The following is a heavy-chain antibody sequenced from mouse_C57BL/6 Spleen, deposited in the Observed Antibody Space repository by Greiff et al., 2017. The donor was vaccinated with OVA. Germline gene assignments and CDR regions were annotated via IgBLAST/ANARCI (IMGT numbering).Heavy chain of an antibody. Sequence: EVQLVESGGGLVKPGGSLKFSCAASGFTFSSYAMSWVRQTPEKRLEWVATISDSGSYTYYPDNVKGRFTISRDKSKINLYLQMCHLKSEDTAMYYCASYYYCLSYWGQGTLVTVSA. D-gene: IGHD1-1*01. V-gene: IGHV5-4*01. CDR1: GFTFSSYA. CDR3: ASYYYCLSY. CDR2: ISDSGSYT. J-gene: IGHJ3*01.